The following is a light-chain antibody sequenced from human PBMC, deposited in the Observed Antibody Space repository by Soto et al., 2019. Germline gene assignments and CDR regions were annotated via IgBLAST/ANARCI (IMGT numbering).Light chain of an antibody. CDR1: QSVSSSY. J-gene: IGKJ4*01. V-gene: IGKV3-20*01. Sequence: EIVLTQSPGTLSLSPGERATLSCRASQSVSSSYLAWYQQKPGQAPRLLIYGASSRATGIPDRFSGSGSGTDFTLTINRLEPEDFAVYYCQQYGSSPPFTFVGGTKVEIK. CDR2: GAS. CDR3: QQYGSSPPFT.